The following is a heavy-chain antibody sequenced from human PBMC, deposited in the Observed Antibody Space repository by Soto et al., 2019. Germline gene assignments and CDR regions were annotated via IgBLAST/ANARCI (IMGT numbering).Heavy chain of an antibody. V-gene: IGHV4-59*08. CDR2: IYYSGST. J-gene: IGHJ4*02. D-gene: IGHD3-10*01. CDR3: ARAYGSGSYSKFDY. Sequence: PSETLSLTCTVSGGSISSYYWSWIRRPPGKGLEWIGYIYYSGSTNYNPSLKSRVTISVNTSKNQFSLKLGSVTAADTAVYYCARAYGSGSYSKFDYWGQGTLVTVSS. CDR1: GGSISSYY.